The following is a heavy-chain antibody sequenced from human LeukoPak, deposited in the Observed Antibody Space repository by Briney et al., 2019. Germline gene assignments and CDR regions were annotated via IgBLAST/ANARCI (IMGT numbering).Heavy chain of an antibody. Sequence: GSSVKVSCKASGGTFSSYAISWVRQAPGQGLEWMGGIIPIFGTANYAQKFQGRVTITADESTSTAYMELSSLRSEDTAVYYCATIPTDIVVVEFDPWGQGTLVTVSS. D-gene: IGHD2-2*01. V-gene: IGHV1-69*01. CDR3: ATIPTDIVVVEFDP. CDR1: GGTFSSYA. J-gene: IGHJ5*02. CDR2: IIPIFGTA.